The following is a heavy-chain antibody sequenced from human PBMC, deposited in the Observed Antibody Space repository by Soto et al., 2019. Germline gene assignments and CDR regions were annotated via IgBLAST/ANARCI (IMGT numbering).Heavy chain of an antibody. V-gene: IGHV1-18*01. CDR2: ISAYNGNT. J-gene: IGHJ5*02. CDR3: ARVIPLENWFEP. CDR1: DYTFTSYG. Sequence: ASVKVSCKASDYTFTSYGISWVRQAPGQGLEWMGWISAYNGNTNYAQKLQGRVTMTTDTSTSTAYMELRSLRSDDTAVYYCARVIPLENWFEPLGQGTLVTVSS.